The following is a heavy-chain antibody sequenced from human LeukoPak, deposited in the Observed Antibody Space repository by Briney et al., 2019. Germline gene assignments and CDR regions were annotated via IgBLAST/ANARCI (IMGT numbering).Heavy chain of an antibody. CDR1: GFTFSSYG. Sequence: QPGGSLRLSCTASGFTFSSYGLLWVRQAPGKGLDWVAIISYDGNKKYYADSVKGRFTISRDNSKNTLYLQMNSLRAEDTAVYFCAKGPRSSVTLRVHDYYMDVWGTGTTVTVSS. D-gene: IGHD4-17*01. V-gene: IGHV3-30*18. CDR2: ISYDGNKK. J-gene: IGHJ6*03. CDR3: AKGPRSSVTLRVHDYYMDV.